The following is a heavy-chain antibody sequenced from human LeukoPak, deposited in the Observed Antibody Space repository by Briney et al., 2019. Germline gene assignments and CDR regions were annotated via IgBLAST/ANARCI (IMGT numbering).Heavy chain of an antibody. Sequence: QSGGSLRLSCAASGFTFSSYSMNWVRQAPGKGLEWVSSISSSSSYIYYADSVKGRFTISRDNAKNSLYLQMNSLRAEDTAVYYCARVLIAAADFDYWGQGTLVTVSS. V-gene: IGHV3-21*01. J-gene: IGHJ4*02. CDR2: ISSSSSYI. CDR3: ARVLIAAADFDY. CDR1: GFTFSSYS. D-gene: IGHD6-13*01.